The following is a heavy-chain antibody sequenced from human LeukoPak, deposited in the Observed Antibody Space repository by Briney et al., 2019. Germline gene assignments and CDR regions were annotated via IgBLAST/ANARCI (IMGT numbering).Heavy chain of an antibody. CDR3: ARVPGYSSGWYPIDY. Sequence: ASVKVSCKASGYTFASYDISWVRQAPGQGLECMGWISAYDGNTNYAQKFQGRVTMTTDTSTSTAYMELRSLRSGDTAVYYCARVPGYSSGWYPIDYWGQGTLVTVSS. D-gene: IGHD6-19*01. CDR2: ISAYDGNT. CDR1: GYTFASYD. J-gene: IGHJ4*02. V-gene: IGHV1-18*01.